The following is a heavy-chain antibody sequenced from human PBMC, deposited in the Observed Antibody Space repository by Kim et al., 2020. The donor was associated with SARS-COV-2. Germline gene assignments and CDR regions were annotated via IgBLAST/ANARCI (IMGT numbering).Heavy chain of an antibody. D-gene: IGHD4-17*01. J-gene: IGHJ4*02. V-gene: IGHV4-31*02. Sequence: YNPSLKSRVTISVDTSKNQFSLKLSSVTAADTAVYYCAREYGDYGGQFDYWGQGTLVTVSS. CDR3: AREYGDYGGQFDY.